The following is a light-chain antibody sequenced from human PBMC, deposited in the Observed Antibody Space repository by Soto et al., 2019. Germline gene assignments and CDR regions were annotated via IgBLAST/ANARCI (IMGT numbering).Light chain of an antibody. CDR2: KAS. CDR1: QSISSW. V-gene: IGKV1-5*03. Sequence: STLSASVGDRVTITCRASQSISSWLAWYQQKPGKAPKLLIYKASSLESGVPSRFSGSGSGTEFTLTISSLQPDDFATYYCKQYNSYPLTFGGGTKVDIK. J-gene: IGKJ4*01. CDR3: KQYNSYPLT.